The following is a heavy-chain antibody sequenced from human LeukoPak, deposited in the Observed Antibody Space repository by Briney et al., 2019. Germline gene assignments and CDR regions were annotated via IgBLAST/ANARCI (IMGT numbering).Heavy chain of an antibody. J-gene: IGHJ6*03. Sequence: ASVKVSCKASGYTFTGYYMHWVRQAPGQGLEWMGWINPNSGGTNYAQKFQGRVTMTRDTSISTAYMELSRLRSDDTAVYYCARGDIVVVPVAIHYYYYYYMDVWGKGTTVTVSS. D-gene: IGHD2-2*01. V-gene: IGHV1-2*02. CDR1: GYTFTGYY. CDR2: INPNSGGT. CDR3: ARGDIVVVPVAIHYYYYYYMDV.